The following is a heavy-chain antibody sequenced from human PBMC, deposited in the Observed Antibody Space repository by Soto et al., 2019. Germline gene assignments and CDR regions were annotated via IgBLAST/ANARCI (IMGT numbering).Heavy chain of an antibody. D-gene: IGHD3-10*01. V-gene: IGHV3-21*01. Sequence: EVQLVESGGGLVKPGGSLRLSCAASGFTFSSYSMNWVRQAPGKGLEWVSSISSSSSYIYYADSVKGRFTISRDNAKNSXYXXMNSLRAEDTAVYYCARDAQVLLWFGESGVYSFDYWGQGTLVTVSS. CDR2: ISSSSSYI. J-gene: IGHJ4*02. CDR1: GFTFSSYS. CDR3: ARDAQVLLWFGESGVYSFDY.